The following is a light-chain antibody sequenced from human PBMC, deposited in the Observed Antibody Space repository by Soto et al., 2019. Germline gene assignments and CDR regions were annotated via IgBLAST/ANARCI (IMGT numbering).Light chain of an antibody. CDR2: KAS. Sequence: DIQMTQSPSTLSASVGDRVTITCRASQSISSGLAWYQQKPGKAPKLLIYKASTLESGVPSRFSGSGSGTEFTLTITSLQPDDFATYYCQQYNSCWTFGQGTKVEIK. CDR3: QQYNSCWT. V-gene: IGKV1-5*03. CDR1: QSISSG. J-gene: IGKJ1*01.